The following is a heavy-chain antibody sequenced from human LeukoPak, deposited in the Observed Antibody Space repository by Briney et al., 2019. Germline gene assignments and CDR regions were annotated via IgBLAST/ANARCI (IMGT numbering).Heavy chain of an antibody. D-gene: IGHD4-17*01. Sequence: PSETLSLTCTVSGGSISSYYWSWLRQPPGKGLEWIGYIYYSGSTNYNPSLKSRVTISVDTSKNQFSLKLSSVTAADTAVYYCASAQIDYGDYVNFDYWGQGTLVTVSS. V-gene: IGHV4-59*01. CDR2: IYYSGST. CDR3: ASAQIDYGDYVNFDY. J-gene: IGHJ4*02. CDR1: GGSISSYY.